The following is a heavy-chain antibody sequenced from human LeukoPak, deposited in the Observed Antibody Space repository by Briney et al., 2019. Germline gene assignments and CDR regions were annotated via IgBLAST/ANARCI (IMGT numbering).Heavy chain of an antibody. CDR2: TSGSGGST. Sequence: GGSLRLSCAASGFTFSSYAMSWVRQAPGKGLEWVSVTSGSGGSTYYADSVKGRFTISRDNSKNTLYLQMNTLRAEDTAVYYCAKALYGDYYYYYGMDVWGQGTTVTVSS. V-gene: IGHV3-23*01. D-gene: IGHD4-17*01. CDR3: AKALYGDYYYYYGMDV. J-gene: IGHJ6*02. CDR1: GFTFSSYA.